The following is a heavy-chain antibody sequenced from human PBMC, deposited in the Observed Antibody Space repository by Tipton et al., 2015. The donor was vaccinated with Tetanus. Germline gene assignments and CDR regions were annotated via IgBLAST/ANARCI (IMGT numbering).Heavy chain of an antibody. Sequence: LRLSCAISGGSISGFYWAWIRQPPGKGLEWIGHMYYSGSANYNPSLKSRLTISMDTSNDQLSLRLTSVTAADTAIYYCARYGKGYCSGGDCYSDGFDIWGQGTMVTVSS. J-gene: IGHJ3*02. CDR3: ARYGKGYCSGGDCYSDGFDI. V-gene: IGHV4-59*01. CDR2: MYYSGSA. D-gene: IGHD2-15*01. CDR1: GGSISGFY.